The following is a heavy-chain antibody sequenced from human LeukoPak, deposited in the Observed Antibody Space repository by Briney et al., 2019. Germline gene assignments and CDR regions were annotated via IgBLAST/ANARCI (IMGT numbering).Heavy chain of an antibody. Sequence: GGSLRLSCAASGVTFSGYAMSWVRQAPGKGLECVAAISGSGGSTYYADPVRGGFTFPRANSKNTLYLQWTMLRAEATSVYCFAKDPNGDYIGAYYLPRGGQGPLVSDSS. CDR1: GVTFSGYA. V-gene: IGHV3-23*01. D-gene: IGHD4-17*01. CDR2: ISGSGGST. J-gene: IGHJ1*01. CDR3: AKDPNGDYIGAYYLPR.